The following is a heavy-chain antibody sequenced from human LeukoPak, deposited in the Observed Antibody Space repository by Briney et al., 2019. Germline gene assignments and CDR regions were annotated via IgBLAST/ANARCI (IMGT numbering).Heavy chain of an antibody. CDR1: GFTFSEYY. CDR2: ISSSGRLM. D-gene: IGHD1-20*01. Sequence: GGSLRLSCAASGFTFSEYYINWIRQAPGKGLEWVSHISSSGRLMQYADSVRGRFTITRDNAQNFMSLQMNNLKPEDTAVYYCARDANNGLDVWGRGTTVTVS. V-gene: IGHV3-11*01. CDR3: ARDANNGLDV. J-gene: IGHJ6*02.